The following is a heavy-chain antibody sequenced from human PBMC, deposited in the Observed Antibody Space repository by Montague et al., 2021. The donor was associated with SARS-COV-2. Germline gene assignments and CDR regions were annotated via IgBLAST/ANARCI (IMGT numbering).Heavy chain of an antibody. V-gene: IGHV4-59*01. CDR2: IYYSGST. Sequence: SETLSLTCTVSGGSISSYYWSWIRQPPGKGLEWIGYIYYSGSTNYNPSLKSRVTISVDTSKNQFSLKLSSVTAADTAVDYCARAGQQLARYYYYGMDVWGQGTTVTVSS. CDR3: ARAGQQLARYYYYGMDV. D-gene: IGHD6-13*01. CDR1: GGSISSYY. J-gene: IGHJ6*02.